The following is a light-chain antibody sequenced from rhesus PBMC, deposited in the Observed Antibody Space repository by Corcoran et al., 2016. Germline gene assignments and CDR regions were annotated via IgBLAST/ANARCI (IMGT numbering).Light chain of an antibody. CDR3: QQHDSVPLA. V-gene: IGKV1-21*01. Sequence: DIQMTQSPSSLSVSVGDRVTITCRASQGISNWLAWYQQKPGKAPKLLIYKASTLQSGVPSRFSGGGSGTEFTLTISSLQAEDFATYYCQQHDSVPLAFGGWTKVEIK. CDR1: QGISNW. CDR2: KAS. J-gene: IGKJ4*01.